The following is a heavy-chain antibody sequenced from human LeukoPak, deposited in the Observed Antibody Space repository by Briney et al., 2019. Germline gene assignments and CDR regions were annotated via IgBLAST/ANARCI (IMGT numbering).Heavy chain of an antibody. CDR2: IKQDGSEK. CDR3: AKDPYYYDSSGYYYPASYFDY. Sequence: GGSLRLSCAASGFTFSSYWMSWVRQAPGKGLEWVANIKQDGSEKYYVDSVKGRFTISRDNAKNTLYLQMNSLRAEDTAVYYCAKDPYYYDSSGYYYPASYFDYWGQGTLVTVSS. V-gene: IGHV3-7*03. J-gene: IGHJ4*02. D-gene: IGHD3-22*01. CDR1: GFTFSSYW.